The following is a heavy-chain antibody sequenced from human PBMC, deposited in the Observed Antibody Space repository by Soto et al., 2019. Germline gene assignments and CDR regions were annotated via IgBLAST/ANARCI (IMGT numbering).Heavy chain of an antibody. D-gene: IGHD3-16*01. Sequence: SGPTLVNPTQTLTLTCTFSGFSLTTAGLGVVWIRQPPGKALEWLAVIYWNEDRRYNPSLRTRLTLTKDTSKNQVVLTMTNVDPMDTATYYCGQRRESYDYSGLDVWGQGTTVTV. CDR3: GQRRESYDYSGLDV. V-gene: IGHV2-5*01. J-gene: IGHJ6*02. CDR1: GFSLTTAGLG. CDR2: IYWNEDR.